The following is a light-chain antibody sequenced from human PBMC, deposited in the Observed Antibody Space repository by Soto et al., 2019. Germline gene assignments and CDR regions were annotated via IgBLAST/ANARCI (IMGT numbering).Light chain of an antibody. V-gene: IGLV1-47*01. CDR2: RNN. CDR3: AAWDDSLSGHYV. CDR1: SSNIGSNY. Sequence: QSVLTQPPSASGTPGQRVTISCSGSSSNIGSNYVYWYQQLPGTAPKLLIYRNNQRPSGVPDRFSGSKSGTSASLAISGLRPEDEADYYCAAWDDSLSGHYVFGTGTKVTVL. J-gene: IGLJ1*01.